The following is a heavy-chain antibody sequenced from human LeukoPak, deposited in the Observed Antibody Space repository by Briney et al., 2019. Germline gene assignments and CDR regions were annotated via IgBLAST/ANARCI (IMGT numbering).Heavy chain of an antibody. V-gene: IGHV1-2*02. D-gene: IGHD5-24*01. Sequence: ASVKVSCKASGYTFTGYYMHWVRQAPGQGLEWMGWINPNSGGTNSAQKFQGRVTMTRDTSISTAYMVLSSLRSEDTAVYYCARGSRDGSDMCAFDIWGQGTMVTVSS. J-gene: IGHJ3*02. CDR1: GYTFTGYY. CDR3: ARGSRDGSDMCAFDI. CDR2: INPNSGGT.